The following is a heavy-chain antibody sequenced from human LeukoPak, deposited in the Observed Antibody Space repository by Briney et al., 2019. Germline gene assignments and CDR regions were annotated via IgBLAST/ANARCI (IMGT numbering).Heavy chain of an antibody. V-gene: IGHV3-15*01. CDR2: IKSKTDGGTT. CDR1: GFTFSNAW. Sequence: PGGSLRLSCAASGFTFSNAWLSWVRHAPGEGLEWVARIKSKTDGGTTDYAAPLKRRYTISRDDSKNTLYLHMSSLKTEDTAVYYCTARWGFAFDIWGQGTLVTVFS. CDR3: TARWGFAFDI. J-gene: IGHJ3*02. D-gene: IGHD7-27*01.